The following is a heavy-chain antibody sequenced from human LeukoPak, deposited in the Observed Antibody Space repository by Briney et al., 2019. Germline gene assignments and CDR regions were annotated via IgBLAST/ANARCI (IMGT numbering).Heavy chain of an antibody. CDR2: ISSSSIYI. J-gene: IGHJ3*02. Sequence: GGSLRLSCAASGFTLSSYSMKWVRQAPGKGLEWVSSISSSSIYIYYADSVKGRFTISRDNAKDSLYLQMNSLRAEDTALYYCARSVWGYYDSSGYPIRAFDIWGQGTMVTVSS. CDR1: GFTLSSYS. D-gene: IGHD3-22*01. CDR3: ARSVWGYYDSSGYPIRAFDI. V-gene: IGHV3-21*04.